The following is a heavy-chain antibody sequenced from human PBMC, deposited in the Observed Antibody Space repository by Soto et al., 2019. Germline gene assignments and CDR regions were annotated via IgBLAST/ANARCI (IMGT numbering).Heavy chain of an antibody. Sequence: ASVKVSCKASGYTFTSYSISWVRQAPGQGLEWMGWISAYNGNTNYAQKLQGRVTMTTDTSTSTAYMELRSLRSDDTAVYYCARDWPYYDSSGYRAFFDYWGQGTLVTVSS. V-gene: IGHV1-18*01. J-gene: IGHJ4*02. CDR1: GYTFTSYS. CDR2: ISAYNGNT. CDR3: ARDWPYYDSSGYRAFFDY. D-gene: IGHD3-22*01.